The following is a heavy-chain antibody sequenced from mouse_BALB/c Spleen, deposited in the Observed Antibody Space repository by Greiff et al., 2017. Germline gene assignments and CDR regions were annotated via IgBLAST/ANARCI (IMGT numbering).Heavy chain of an antibody. CDR2: INPSTGYT. CDR1: GYTFTSYW. D-gene: IGHD3-1*01. J-gene: IGHJ3*01. CDR3: ARDSGY. V-gene: IGHV1-7*01. Sequence: QVHVKQSGAELAKPGASVKMSCKASGYTFTSYWMHWVKQRPGQGLEWIGYINPSTGYTEYNQKFKDKATLTADKSSSTAYMQLGSLTSEDSAVYYCARDSGYWGQGTLVTVSA.